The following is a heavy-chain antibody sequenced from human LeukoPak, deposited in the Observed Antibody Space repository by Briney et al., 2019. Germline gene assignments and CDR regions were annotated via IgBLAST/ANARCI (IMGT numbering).Heavy chain of an antibody. J-gene: IGHJ4*02. CDR2: IYYSGST. V-gene: IGHV4-30-4*01. CDR3: ASSCGGDCYGHLDY. D-gene: IGHD2-21*02. Sequence: PSETLSLTCTVSGGSISSGDYYWSWIRQPPGKGLEWIGYIYYSGSTYYNPSLKSRVTISVDTSKNQFSLKLSSVTAADTAVYYCASSCGGDCYGHLDYWGQGTLVTVSS. CDR1: GGSISSGDYY.